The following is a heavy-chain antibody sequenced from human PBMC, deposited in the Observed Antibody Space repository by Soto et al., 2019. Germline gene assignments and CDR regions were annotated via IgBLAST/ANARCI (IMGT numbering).Heavy chain of an antibody. D-gene: IGHD7-27*01. J-gene: IGHJ4*02. CDR1: GFTVSTNH. V-gene: IGHV3-53*01. CDR2: IYHGADT. Sequence: EVNLVESGGALIQPGGSLRLSCAATGFTVSTNHMTWVRQAPGKGLEWVSIIYHGADTSYADSVRGRFAISIDNSKNALYLQMNSLRAEDTALYYCATLNRPWGYWGQGTLVTVSS. CDR3: ATLNRPWGY.